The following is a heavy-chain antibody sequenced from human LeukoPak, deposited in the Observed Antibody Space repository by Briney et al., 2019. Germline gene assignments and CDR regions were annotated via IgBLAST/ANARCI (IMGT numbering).Heavy chain of an antibody. CDR2: IYYSGST. CDR3: ARAVRDFWSGYPDY. Sequence: PSQTLSLTCTVSGGSISSGDYYWSWIRQPPGKGLEWIGYIYYSGSTYYNPSLKSRVTISVDTSKNQFSLKLSSVTAADTAVYYCARAVRDFWSGYPDYWGQGTLVTVSS. D-gene: IGHD3-3*01. V-gene: IGHV4-30-4*01. CDR1: GGSISSGDYY. J-gene: IGHJ4*02.